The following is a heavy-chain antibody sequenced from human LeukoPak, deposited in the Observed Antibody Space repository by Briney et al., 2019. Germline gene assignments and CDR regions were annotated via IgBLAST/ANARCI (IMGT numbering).Heavy chain of an antibody. CDR2: ISGRSSII. J-gene: IGHJ4*02. D-gene: IGHD5-18*01. Sequence: GGSLRLSCAASGFTFSDYSMNWVRQAPGKGLERISYISGRSSIIYYADSVKGRFTISRDNAKTSLYLQMNSLRDEDTAVYYCAKDPLPVNTVMANYFDYWGQGTLVTVSS. CDR3: AKDPLPVNTVMANYFDY. CDR1: GFTFSDYS. V-gene: IGHV3-48*02.